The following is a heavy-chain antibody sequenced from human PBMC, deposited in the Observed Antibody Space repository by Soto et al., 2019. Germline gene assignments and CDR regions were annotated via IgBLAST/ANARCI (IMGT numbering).Heavy chain of an antibody. CDR1: GFMFSNYP. Sequence: EVQLLASGGDLVRPGGSLRLSCAGSGFMFSNYPMSWVRQAPGKGPEWVAAIKAAGGDTYYADSVKGRFTISRDNFNDMLYLQMNSLTVGDTAMYYCKRDVVASSPPGADYWGQGTLVTVSS. CDR2: IKAAGGDT. J-gene: IGHJ4*02. V-gene: IGHV3-23*01. CDR3: KRDVVASSPPGADY. D-gene: IGHD5-12*01.